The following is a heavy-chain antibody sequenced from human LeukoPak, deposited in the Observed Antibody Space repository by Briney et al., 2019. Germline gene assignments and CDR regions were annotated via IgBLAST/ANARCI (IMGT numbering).Heavy chain of an antibody. V-gene: IGHV3-7*01. D-gene: IGHD5-24*01. J-gene: IGHJ4*02. CDR3: ARDESVGYNDY. Sequence: TGWPLRLSCAASGFTLSSYWMSGLRQAPGRRLEWVANLKQDGSEKYCVDSVKGRFTISRDNAKNALYLQMNSLRAEDTGVYYCARDESVGYNDYWGQGTLVTVSS. CDR1: GFTLSSYW. CDR2: LKQDGSEK.